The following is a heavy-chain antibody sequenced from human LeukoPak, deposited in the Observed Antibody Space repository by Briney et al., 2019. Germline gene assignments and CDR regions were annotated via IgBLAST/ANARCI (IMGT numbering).Heavy chain of an antibody. CDR1: GFTFSNYA. CDR2: ISGSGDGT. V-gene: IGHV3-23*01. D-gene: IGHD4-17*01. CDR3: AKTTTMDV. Sequence: GGSLTLSCASSGFTFSNYAMSWVRQAPGKGLEWVSSISGSGDGTYYADSVKGRFTFSRDNSKNTLDLQMSSLRAEDTAVYYCAKTTTMDVWGKGTTVTVSS. J-gene: IGHJ6*03.